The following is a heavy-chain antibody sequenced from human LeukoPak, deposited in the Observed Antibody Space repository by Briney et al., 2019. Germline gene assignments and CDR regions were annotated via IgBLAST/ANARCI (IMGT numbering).Heavy chain of an antibody. CDR2: IYYSGST. D-gene: IGHD6-19*01. Sequence: SETLSLTCTVSGGSISSYYWSWIRQPPGKGLEWIGYIYYSGSTNYSPSLKSRVTISVDTSKNQLSLKLSSVTAADTAVYYCARGRKQWLVRGFDYWGQGTLVTVSS. CDR3: ARGRKQWLVRGFDY. J-gene: IGHJ4*02. CDR1: GGSISSYY. V-gene: IGHV4-59*01.